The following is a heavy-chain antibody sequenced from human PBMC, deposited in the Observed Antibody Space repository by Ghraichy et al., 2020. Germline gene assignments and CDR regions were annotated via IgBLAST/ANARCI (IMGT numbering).Heavy chain of an antibody. CDR1: GFTFSSYA. Sequence: LSLTCAASGFTFSSYAMSWVRQAPGKGLEWVSAISGSGGSTYYADSVKGRFTISRDNSKNTLYLQMNSLRAEDTAVYYCAKGGGVVPAAIHYYYYGMDVWGQGTTVTVSS. CDR3: AKGGGVVPAAIHYYYYGMDV. V-gene: IGHV3-23*01. J-gene: IGHJ6*02. D-gene: IGHD2-2*01. CDR2: ISGSGGST.